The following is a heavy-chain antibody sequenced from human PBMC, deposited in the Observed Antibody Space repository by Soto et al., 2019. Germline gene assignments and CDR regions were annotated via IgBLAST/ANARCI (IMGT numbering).Heavy chain of an antibody. CDR2: ISAYNGNT. Sequence: QVQLVQSGAEVKKPGASVKVSCKASGYTFTSYGISWVRQAPGQGLEWMGWISAYNGNTNYAQKLQGRVTMTTDTPTSPAYMELRSLRSDDRDVYYCARTSPIAAAGEYYYGMDVWGQGTTVTVSS. CDR3: ARTSPIAAAGEYYYGMDV. J-gene: IGHJ6*02. V-gene: IGHV1-18*01. D-gene: IGHD6-13*01. CDR1: GYTFTSYG.